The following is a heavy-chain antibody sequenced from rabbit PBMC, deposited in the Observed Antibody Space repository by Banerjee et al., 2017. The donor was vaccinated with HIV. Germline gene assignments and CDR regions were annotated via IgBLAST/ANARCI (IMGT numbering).Heavy chain of an antibody. Sequence: WIGCIDSSSITWYASWVNGRFTISKTSSTTVTLQMTSLTAADTATYFCARNTGSGDYNLWGPGTLVTVS. J-gene: IGHJ4*01. CDR2: IDSSSIT. CDR3: ARNTGSGDYNL. D-gene: IGHD1-1*01. V-gene: IGHV1S40*01.